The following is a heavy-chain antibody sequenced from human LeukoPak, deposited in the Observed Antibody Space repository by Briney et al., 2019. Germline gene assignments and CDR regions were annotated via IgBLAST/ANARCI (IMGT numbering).Heavy chain of an antibody. V-gene: IGHV4-39*07. Sequence: MTSETLSRTCTVSGGSISSSSYYRGWIRQPPGKGLEWIGSIYYSGSTYYNPSLKSRVTISVDKSKNQFSLKLSSVTAADTAVYYCARDRNNYGMDVWGQGTTVTVSS. CDR1: GGSISSSSYY. CDR3: ARDRNNYGMDV. CDR2: IYYSGST. J-gene: IGHJ6*02.